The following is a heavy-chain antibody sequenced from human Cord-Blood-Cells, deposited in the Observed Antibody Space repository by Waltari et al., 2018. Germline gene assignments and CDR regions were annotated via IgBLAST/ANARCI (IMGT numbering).Heavy chain of an antibody. D-gene: IGHD4-4*01. CDR3: ARPSGQTQGRAVTLFDY. V-gene: IGHV5-51*01. J-gene: IGHJ4*02. CDR1: GYSFTSYC. CDR2: IYPGDSDT. Sequence: EVQLVQSGAEVKKPGESLKISCKGSGYSFTSYCIGWLRQMHGKGLEWMGIIYPGDSDTRYSPSCQGQVTISADKSISTAYLQWSSLKASDTAMYYCARPSGQTQGRAVTLFDYWGQGTLVTVSS.